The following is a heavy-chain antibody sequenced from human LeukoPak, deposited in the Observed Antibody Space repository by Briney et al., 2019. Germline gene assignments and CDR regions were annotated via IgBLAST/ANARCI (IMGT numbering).Heavy chain of an antibody. J-gene: IGHJ4*02. CDR2: IWYDGSNK. V-gene: IGHV3-33*01. CDR3: ARDLVWGSYRYMDY. D-gene: IGHD3-16*02. Sequence: PGRSLRLSCAASGFTFSSYGKHWVRQAPGKGLEWVAVIWYDGSNKYYADSVKGRFTISRDNSKNTLYLQMNSLRAEDTAVYYCARDLVWGSYRYMDYWGQGTLVTVSS. CDR1: GFTFSSYG.